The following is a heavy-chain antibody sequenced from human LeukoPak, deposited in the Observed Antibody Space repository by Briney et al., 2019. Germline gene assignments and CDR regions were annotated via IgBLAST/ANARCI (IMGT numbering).Heavy chain of an antibody. J-gene: IGHJ6*02. CDR1: GGSISSYY. CDR2: IYYSGST. Sequence: SETLSLTCTVSGGSISSYYWSWIRQPPGKGLEWIGYIYYSGSTNYNPSLKSRVTISVDTAKNQFSLKLSSVTAADTAVYYCARGGDMVRGRMDVWGQGTTVTVSS. D-gene: IGHD3-10*01. V-gene: IGHV4-59*01. CDR3: ARGGDMVRGRMDV.